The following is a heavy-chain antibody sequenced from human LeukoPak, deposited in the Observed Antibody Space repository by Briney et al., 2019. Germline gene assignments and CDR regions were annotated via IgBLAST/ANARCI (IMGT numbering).Heavy chain of an antibody. CDR1: GFTFSSYW. CDR3: ARAQVYYYDTSGYYLRDS. D-gene: IGHD3-22*01. V-gene: IGHV3-7*01. CDR2: IKQDGSEK. Sequence: PGGSLRLSCAGSGFTFSSYWMSWVRQAPGKGLEWVANIKQDGSEKYYVDSVRGRFTISRDNAKNSLYLQMNSLRAEDTAVYYCARAQVYYYDTSGYYLRDSWSQGTLVTVSS. J-gene: IGHJ4*02.